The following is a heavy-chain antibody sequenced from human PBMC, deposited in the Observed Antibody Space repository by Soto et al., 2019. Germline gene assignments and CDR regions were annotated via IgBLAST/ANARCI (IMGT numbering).Heavy chain of an antibody. CDR2: MNPNTGNT. CDR1: GYTFVDYD. CDR3: ARGFSSYSDH. Sequence: QVQLVQSGAEVKKPGASVKVSCKASGYTFVDYDINWVRQAAGQGLEWMGWMNPNTGNTAYAQKFQGRLTWTGDSSISTAYMDLHRLTSEDTAVYYCARGFSSYSDHWAQGTLGTVSS. V-gene: IGHV1-8*01. J-gene: IGHJ5*02. D-gene: IGHD3-10*01.